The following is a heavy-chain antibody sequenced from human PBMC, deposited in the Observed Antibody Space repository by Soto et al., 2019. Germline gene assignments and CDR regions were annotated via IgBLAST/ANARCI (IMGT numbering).Heavy chain of an antibody. Sequence: PGGSLRISCAASGFSFSSYAMSWARQAPGKGLEWVSAISGSGGSTYYADSVKGRFTISRDNSKNTLYLQMNSLRAEDTAVYYCAKELFILEWVPLILFYSRAQGTLVPVSS. CDR3: AKELFILEWVPLILFYS. CDR1: GFSFSSYA. CDR2: ISGSGGST. V-gene: IGHV3-23*01. D-gene: IGHD3-3*01. J-gene: IGHJ1*01.